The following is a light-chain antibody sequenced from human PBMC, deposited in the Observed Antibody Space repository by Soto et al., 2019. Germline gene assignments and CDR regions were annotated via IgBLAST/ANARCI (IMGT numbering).Light chain of an antibody. Sequence: EIGLTQSPGTLSFSPGERATLSCRASQSVSSSYLAWYQQKPGQAPRLLIYGASSSATGIPDRFSGSGSGTDFTLAISRLEPEDFAVYYCQQYGSSPRTFGQGTKVEIK. CDR1: QSVSSSY. CDR2: GAS. CDR3: QQYGSSPRT. J-gene: IGKJ1*01. V-gene: IGKV3-20*01.